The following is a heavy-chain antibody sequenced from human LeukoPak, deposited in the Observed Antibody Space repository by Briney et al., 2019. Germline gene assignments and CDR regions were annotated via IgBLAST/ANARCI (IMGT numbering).Heavy chain of an antibody. CDR3: ARGSPPRVYYDRSGYYSYYFDY. V-gene: IGHV1-2*02. D-gene: IGHD3-22*01. CDR1: GYMFNAYF. CDR2: INPNNGAT. J-gene: IGHJ4*02. Sequence: ASVKVSCKTSGYMFNAYFIHWVRQAPGQGLEWMGWINPNNGATSYAQNFQGRVTMTRDKSITTAYMELRSLRSDDTAVYYCARGSPPRVYYDRSGYYSYYFDYWGQGTLVTVSS.